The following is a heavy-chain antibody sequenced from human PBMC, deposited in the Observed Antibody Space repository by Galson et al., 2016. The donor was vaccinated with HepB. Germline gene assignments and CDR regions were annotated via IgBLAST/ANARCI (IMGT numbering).Heavy chain of an antibody. CDR3: TREHYTSSWYSQAQRRKNDAFDI. CDR2: INQSGST. V-gene: IGHV4-34*01. CDR1: GGSFRNYY. Sequence: ETLSLTCAVYGGSFRNYYWSWIRLPPGKGLEWIGEINQSGSTNYNPSLKSRVAISVDTSRNEFSLKLSSVTAADTAVYYCTREHYTSSWYSQAQRRKNDAFDIWGQGTMVTVSS. J-gene: IGHJ3*02. D-gene: IGHD6-13*01.